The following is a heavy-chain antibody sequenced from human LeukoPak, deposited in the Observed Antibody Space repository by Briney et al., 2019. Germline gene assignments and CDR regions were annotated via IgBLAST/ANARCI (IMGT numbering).Heavy chain of an antibody. CDR3: AKDRSVVAGWGPLGH. D-gene: IGHD6-19*01. CDR1: GFTFDDYA. CDR2: ISGDGGST. J-gene: IGHJ4*02. V-gene: IGHV3-43*02. Sequence: GGSLRLSCAASGFTFDDYAMHWVRQAPGKGLEWVSLISGDGGSTYYADSVKGRFTISRDNSKNSLYLQMNSLRTEDTALYYCAKDRSVVAGWGPLGHWGQGTLVTVSS.